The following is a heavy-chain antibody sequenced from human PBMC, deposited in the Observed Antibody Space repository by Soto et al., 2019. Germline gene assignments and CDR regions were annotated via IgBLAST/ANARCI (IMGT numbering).Heavy chain of an antibody. CDR1: GGTFSNYA. CDR3: ARRGVANSRDAFDI. J-gene: IGHJ3*02. Sequence: QVQLVQSGAEVKKPGTSVKVSCEVSGGTFSNYAITWVRQAPGQGLEWLGGAIPVYGSTNYAQKFQGRVTITAGESATTTFMELSRLRSDDTAVYYCARRGVANSRDAFDIWGQGTLVTVS. D-gene: IGHD1-26*01. CDR2: AIPVYGST. V-gene: IGHV1-69*01.